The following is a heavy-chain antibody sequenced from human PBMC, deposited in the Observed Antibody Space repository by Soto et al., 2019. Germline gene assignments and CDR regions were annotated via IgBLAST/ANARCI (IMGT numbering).Heavy chain of an antibody. CDR2: MNPNSDGA. CDR1: GYSFTDYY. J-gene: IGHJ5*02. V-gene: IGHV1-2*02. CDR3: ARGGGSGWHGDWFDP. Sequence: QVHLVQSGAEVKEPGASVKVSCKASGYSFTDYYIHWVRQAPGQGLEWMGWMNPNSDGANYAQKFRGRVTMTRDKSLRTAYMEVTRLTSDDTAVYFCARGGGSGWHGDWFDPWGQGTLVTVSS. D-gene: IGHD6-19*01.